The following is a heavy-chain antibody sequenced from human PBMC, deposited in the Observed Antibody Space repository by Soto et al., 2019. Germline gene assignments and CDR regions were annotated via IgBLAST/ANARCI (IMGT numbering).Heavy chain of an antibody. CDR3: TALQVATAAIPFDY. V-gene: IGHV3-73*01. CDR1: GFTFSGST. CDR2: IRSKADSYAT. Sequence: GGSLRLSCAASGFTFSGSTVHWVRQASGKGLEWVGRIRSKADSYATAYAASVKGRFTISRDDSENTAYLQMNSLKTGDTAVYYCTALQVATAAIPFDYWGQGTLVTVSS. D-gene: IGHD2-2*01. J-gene: IGHJ4*02.